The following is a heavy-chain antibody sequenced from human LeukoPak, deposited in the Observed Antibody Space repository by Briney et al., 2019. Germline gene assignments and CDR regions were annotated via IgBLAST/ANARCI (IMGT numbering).Heavy chain of an antibody. J-gene: IGHJ4*02. D-gene: IGHD6-19*01. CDR3: VRDRAVAGTEDFYFDF. V-gene: IGHV3-48*03. Sequence: GGSLRLSCAASGFTFSSYEMNWVRQAPGKGLEWVSYISSSGSTLYYADSVKGRFTISRDNAKNTLYLQMNSLRAEDTALYYCVRDRAVAGTEDFYFDFWGQGTLVTVSS. CDR1: GFTFSSYE. CDR2: ISSSGSTL.